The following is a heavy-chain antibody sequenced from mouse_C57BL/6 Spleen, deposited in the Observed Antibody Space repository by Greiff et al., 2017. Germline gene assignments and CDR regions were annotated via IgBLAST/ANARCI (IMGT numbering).Heavy chain of an antibody. J-gene: IGHJ4*01. V-gene: IGHV7-3*01. Sequence: EVQVVESGGGLVQPGGSLSLSCAASGFTFTDYYMSWVRQPPGKALEWLGFIRNKANGYTTEYSASVKGRFTISRDNSQSILYLQMNALRAEDSATYYCARSRGGYYAMDYWGQGTSVTVSS. CDR3: ARSRGGYYAMDY. CDR1: GFTFTDYY. CDR2: IRNKANGYTT.